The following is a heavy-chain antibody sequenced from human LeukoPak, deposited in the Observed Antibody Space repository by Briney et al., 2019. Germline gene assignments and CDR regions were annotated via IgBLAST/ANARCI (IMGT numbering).Heavy chain of an antibody. D-gene: IGHD3-22*01. CDR3: TRDLSGHYSIDY. Sequence: GGSLRLSCAASGFTFSSYAMSWVRQAPGKGLEWVAFISNNGRNKDYADSVKGRFTISRYNSKNTLYLQVNSLRPADTAVYYCTRDLSGHYSIDYWGQGTLVTVSS. CDR1: GFTFSSYA. CDR2: ISNNGRNK. J-gene: IGHJ4*02. V-gene: IGHV3-30*04.